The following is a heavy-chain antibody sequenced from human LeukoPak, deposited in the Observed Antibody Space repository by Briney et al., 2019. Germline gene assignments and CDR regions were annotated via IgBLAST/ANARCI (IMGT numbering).Heavy chain of an antibody. CDR2: INSKNGGT. CDR3: ARDASGSGSYPDY. Sequence: ASVKVSCKASGYTFTGHYIQWVRQAPGQGVEWMGWINSKNGGTTYAQKFQGRVTMTRDTSINTTYMELSRLRSDDTAVYYCARDASGSGSYPDYWGQGTLVTVSS. D-gene: IGHD3-10*01. V-gene: IGHV1-2*02. CDR1: GYTFTGHY. J-gene: IGHJ4*02.